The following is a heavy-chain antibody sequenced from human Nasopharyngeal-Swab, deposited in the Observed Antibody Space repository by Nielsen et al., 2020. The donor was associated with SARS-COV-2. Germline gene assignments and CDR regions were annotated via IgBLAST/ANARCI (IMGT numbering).Heavy chain of an antibody. D-gene: IGHD1-26*01. V-gene: IGHV4-59*01. Sequence: SETLSLTFTVPGGSIISYYWSWIRQPPGKGLEWIGYIYYSGSTNYNPSLKSRVTISVDTSKNQFSLKLSSVTAAETAVYYCTRATSGGYYPFDYWGQGTLVTVSS. CDR3: TRATSGGYYPFDY. CDR2: IYYSGST. J-gene: IGHJ4*02. CDR1: GGSIISYY.